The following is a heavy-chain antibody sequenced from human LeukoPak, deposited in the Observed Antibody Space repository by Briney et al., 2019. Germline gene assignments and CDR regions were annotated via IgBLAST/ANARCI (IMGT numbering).Heavy chain of an antibody. J-gene: IGHJ4*02. CDR2: INHSGST. CDR1: GGSFSGYY. V-gene: IGHV4-34*01. Sequence: PSETLSLTCAVYGGSFSGYYWNWIRQPPGKGLEWIGEINHSGSTNYNPSLKSRVTISVDTSKNQFSLKPSSVTAADTAVYYCARAVTLQLFDYWGQGTLVTVSS. D-gene: IGHD1-1*01. CDR3: ARAVTLQLFDY.